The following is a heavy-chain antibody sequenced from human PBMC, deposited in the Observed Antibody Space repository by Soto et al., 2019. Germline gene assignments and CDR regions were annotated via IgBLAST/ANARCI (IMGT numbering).Heavy chain of an antibody. CDR1: GYRFSTYG. J-gene: IGHJ6*02. CDR2: ISAHNGNT. V-gene: IGHV1-18*01. D-gene: IGHD5-18*01. CDR3: ARLPWIQIWRYGMDV. Sequence: QVQLVQSGPEVRKPGASVRVSCKASGYRFSTYGLTWVRQARGEGLEWMGWISAHNGNTHLAQSFQGRVTMTTDTATSTGYMEVRSLTSDDTAVYYCARLPWIQIWRYGMDVWGQGTTVSVSS.